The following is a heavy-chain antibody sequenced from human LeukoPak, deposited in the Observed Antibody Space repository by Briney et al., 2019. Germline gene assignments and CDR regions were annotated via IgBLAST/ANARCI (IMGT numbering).Heavy chain of an antibody. Sequence: GGSLRLSCAASGFTVSSNHMSWVRQAPGKGLEWVSVIYSGGSTKYAESVKGRFTISRDNSKNTLYLQMNSLRAEDTAVYYCAVTATSFDYWGQGTLVSVSS. CDR2: IYSGGST. V-gene: IGHV3-66*01. CDR3: AVTATSFDY. J-gene: IGHJ4*02. CDR1: GFTVSSNH. D-gene: IGHD2-21*02.